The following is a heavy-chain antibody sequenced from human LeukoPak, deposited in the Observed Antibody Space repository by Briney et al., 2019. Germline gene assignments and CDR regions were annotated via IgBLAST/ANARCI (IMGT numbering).Heavy chain of an antibody. J-gene: IGHJ4*02. D-gene: IGHD1-26*01. CDR2: INSDGSST. CDR1: GFTFSSYW. CDR3: ASALGGQGGH. V-gene: IGHV3-74*01. Sequence: GGSLRLSCAASGFTFSSYWMHWVRQAPGKGLVWVSHINSDGSSTSYADSVKGRFTISRDNAKNTLFLQMNSLRADDTAVYYCASALGGQGGHWGQGTLVTVSS.